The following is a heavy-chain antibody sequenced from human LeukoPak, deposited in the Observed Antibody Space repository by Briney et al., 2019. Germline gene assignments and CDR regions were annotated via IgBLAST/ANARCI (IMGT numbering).Heavy chain of an antibody. D-gene: IGHD3-3*01. CDR2: IKPDGSEK. J-gene: IGHJ4*02. CDR3: ASTSWCGYDY. V-gene: IGHV3-7*01. Sequence: PGGSLRLSCAASGFSLNYYWMTWVRQAPGKGLEWVANIKPDGSEKYYVDSVKGRFIVSRDNAKNSLYLQMNSLRVEDTAVYYCASTSWCGYDYWGQGTLVTVSS. CDR1: GFSLNYYW.